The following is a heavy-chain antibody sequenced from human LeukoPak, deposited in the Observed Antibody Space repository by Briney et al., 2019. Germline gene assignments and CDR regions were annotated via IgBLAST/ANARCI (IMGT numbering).Heavy chain of an antibody. CDR3: ATWRTAKTGFDY. Sequence: SETLSLTCAVYGGSFSGYYWSWIRQPPGKGLEWIGEINHSGSTNYNPSLKSRVTISVDTSQNQFSLKLSSVTAADTAVYYCATWRTAKTGFDYWGQGTLVTASS. J-gene: IGHJ4*02. CDR1: GGSFSGYY. CDR2: INHSGST. D-gene: IGHD1-1*01. V-gene: IGHV4-34*01.